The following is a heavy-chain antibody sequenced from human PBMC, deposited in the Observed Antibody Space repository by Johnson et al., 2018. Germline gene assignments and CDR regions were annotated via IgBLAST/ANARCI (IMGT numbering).Heavy chain of an antibody. CDR3: ARDVTVNYYYGLDV. Sequence: VQLVESGGGLIQPGGSLRLSCAASGFTVSSNSMSWVRQAPGQGLEWVSVIYSGASTYYADSVKGRFPTSRASSKNTRYLQMNSLRAEDTAVYYCARDVTVNYYYGLDVWGQGTTVTVSS. CDR1: GFTVSSNS. V-gene: IGHV3-53*01. CDR2: IYSGAST. D-gene: IGHD4-11*01. J-gene: IGHJ6*01.